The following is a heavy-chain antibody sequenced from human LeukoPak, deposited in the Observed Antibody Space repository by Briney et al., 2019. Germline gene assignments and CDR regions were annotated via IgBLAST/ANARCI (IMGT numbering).Heavy chain of an antibody. Sequence: SQTLALTCVVSGDSVSSKNGAWNWIRQSPSRGLEWLGRTYYRSKWYNDYAESMEGRMTISQDTSKNQYSLHLNSVTPDDTAVYYCARDFGTTGWHTFDYWGQGTLVTVSS. V-gene: IGHV6-1*01. J-gene: IGHJ4*02. D-gene: IGHD6-19*01. CDR2: TYYRSKWYN. CDR1: GDSVSSKNGA. CDR3: ARDFGTTGWHTFDY.